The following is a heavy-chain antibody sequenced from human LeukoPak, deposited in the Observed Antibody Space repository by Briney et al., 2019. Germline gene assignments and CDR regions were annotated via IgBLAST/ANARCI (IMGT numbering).Heavy chain of an antibody. CDR2: IKQDGSEK. V-gene: IGHV3-7*01. D-gene: IGHD5-18*01. Sequence: GGSLRLSCAASGFTFSSYWMSWVRQAPGKGLEWVANIKQDGSEKYYVDSVKGRFTISRDNAKNSLYLQMNSLRAEDTAVYYCARCTTDTAMVQDYWGQGTLVTVSS. J-gene: IGHJ4*02. CDR3: ARCTTDTAMVQDY. CDR1: GFTFSSYW.